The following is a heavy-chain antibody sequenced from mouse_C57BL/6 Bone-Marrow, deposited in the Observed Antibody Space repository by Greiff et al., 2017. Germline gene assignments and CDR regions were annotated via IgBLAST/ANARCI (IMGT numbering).Heavy chain of an antibody. CDR3: ARGVITTVVPHWYFDV. CDR2: IYPGDGDT. V-gene: IGHV1-82*01. CDR1: GYAFSSSW. J-gene: IGHJ1*03. Sequence: VQLQQSGPELVKPGASVKISCKASGYAFSSSWMNWVKQRPGKGLEWIGRIYPGDGDTNYNGKFKGKATLTADKSSSTAYMQLSSLTSEDSAVYFCARGVITTVVPHWYFDVWGTGTTVTVSS. D-gene: IGHD1-1*01.